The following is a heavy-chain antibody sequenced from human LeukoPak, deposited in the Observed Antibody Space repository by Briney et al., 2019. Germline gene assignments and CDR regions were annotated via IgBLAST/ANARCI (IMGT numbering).Heavy chain of an antibody. CDR3: AKDRRLRFLEWLFGGYGMDV. CDR2: ISWDGGST. Sequence: GGSLRLSCAASGFTFDDYTMRWVRQAPGKGLEWVSLISWDGGSTYYADSVKGRFTISRDNSKNSLYLQMNSLRTEDTALYYCAKDRRLRFLEWLFGGYGMDVWGQGTTVTVSS. D-gene: IGHD3-3*01. CDR1: GFTFDDYT. V-gene: IGHV3-43*01. J-gene: IGHJ6*02.